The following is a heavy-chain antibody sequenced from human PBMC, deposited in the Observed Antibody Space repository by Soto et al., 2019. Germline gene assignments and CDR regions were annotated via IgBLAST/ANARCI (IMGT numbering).Heavy chain of an antibody. CDR1: GFTFSIYS. J-gene: IGHJ6*02. Sequence: EVQLVESGGGLVQPGGSLRLSCAASGFTFSIYSMNWVRQAPGKGLEWVSYISSSSTTMYYADSVKGRFTISRDNAKNSRYLQMHRLSDEDSAVYYCAREDPGHGMDVWGQGTTVTVFS. CDR2: ISSSSTTM. V-gene: IGHV3-48*02. CDR3: AREDPGHGMDV.